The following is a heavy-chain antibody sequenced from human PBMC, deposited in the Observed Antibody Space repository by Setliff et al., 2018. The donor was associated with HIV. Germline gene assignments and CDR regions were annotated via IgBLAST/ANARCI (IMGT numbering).Heavy chain of an antibody. CDR3: ARDRSYYGSGPEGNAFDV. V-gene: IGHV3-7*01. CDR1: GDPMSSTSYY. CDR2: IKQDGSVK. D-gene: IGHD3-10*01. Sequence: PSETLSLTCTVSGDPMSSTSYYWGWIRQSPGKGLEWVANIKQDGSVKYYVDSVKGRFSISRDNAKNSLYLQMNSLRAGDTAIYYCARDRSYYGSGPEGNAFDVWGPGTMVTVSS. J-gene: IGHJ3*01.